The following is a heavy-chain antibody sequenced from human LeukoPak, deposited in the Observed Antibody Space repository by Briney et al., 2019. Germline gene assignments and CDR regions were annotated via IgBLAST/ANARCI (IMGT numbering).Heavy chain of an antibody. J-gene: IGHJ4*02. V-gene: IGHV3-53*01. CDR1: GFTVSGNY. CDR2: IYSGGTT. CDR3: ARTFYVWGSWGAVYFDD. D-gene: IGHD3-16*01. Sequence: PGGSLRLSCAVSGFTVSGNYMSWVRQAPGKGLEWVSLIYSGGTTYYADSVKGRFTISRDNFKNTLYLQMDSLRAEDTAIYYCARTFYVWGSWGAVYFDDWGQGTLVTVFS.